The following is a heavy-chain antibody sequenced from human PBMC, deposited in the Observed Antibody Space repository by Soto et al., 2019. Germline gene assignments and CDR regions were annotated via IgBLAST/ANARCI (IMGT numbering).Heavy chain of an antibody. CDR2: ISSSSDFT. CDR3: AREVDRALVGSPHYFDY. D-gene: IGHD5-18*01. V-gene: IGHV3-11*05. Sequence: GGSLRLSCAASGFTFSDYYMSWIRQAPGKGLEWISYISSSSDFTNHADSVEGRFAISRDNARDSLYLQMNSLRAEDTAVYYCAREVDRALVGSPHYFDYWGQGTLVTVSS. J-gene: IGHJ4*01. CDR1: GFTFSDYY.